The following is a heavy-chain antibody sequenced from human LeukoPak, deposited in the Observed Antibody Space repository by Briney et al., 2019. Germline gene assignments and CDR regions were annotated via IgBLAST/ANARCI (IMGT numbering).Heavy chain of an antibody. CDR1: GAXINNNF. CDR3: ARGSAGWFDP. Sequence: PSETLSLTCTVSGAXINNNFWTWIRQPPGKGLEWIGYIYYSGSTKYNTSIKSRGTISVDTSKNQFSLNLSSVTAADTAVYYCARGSAGWFDPWGQGTLVTVSS. V-gene: IGHV4-59*08. J-gene: IGHJ5*02. CDR2: IYYSGST.